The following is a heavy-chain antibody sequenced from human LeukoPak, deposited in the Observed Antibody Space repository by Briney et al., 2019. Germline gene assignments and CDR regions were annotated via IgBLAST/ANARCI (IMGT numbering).Heavy chain of an antibody. CDR3: AKDKGRRDYGNYYYYYMDV. CDR1: GFSFEDYT. CDR2: ITWDGGGT. Sequence: GGSLRLSCAASGFSFEDYTMHWVRQAPGKGLEWVSLITWDGGGTYYADSVKGRFTISRDNSKNSLYLQMNSLRTEDSAFYYYAKDKGRRDYGNYYYYYMDVWGKGTTVTVSS. V-gene: IGHV3-43*01. D-gene: IGHD4/OR15-4a*01. J-gene: IGHJ6*03.